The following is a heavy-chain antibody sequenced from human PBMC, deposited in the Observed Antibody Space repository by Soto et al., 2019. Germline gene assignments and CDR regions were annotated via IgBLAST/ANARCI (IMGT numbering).Heavy chain of an antibody. CDR2: ISACSGNT. J-gene: IGHJ5*02. CDR1: GYTFTSYG. CDR3: ARDRSMVRGVIITRRNWFDP. V-gene: IGHV1-18*01. Sequence: ASVKVSCKASGYTFTSYGISWVRQAPGQGLEWMGWISACSGNTSYAQKFQGRVTMTRDTSTSTVYMELSSLRSEDTAVYYCARDRSMVRGVIITRRNWFDPWGQGTLVTVSS. D-gene: IGHD3-10*01.